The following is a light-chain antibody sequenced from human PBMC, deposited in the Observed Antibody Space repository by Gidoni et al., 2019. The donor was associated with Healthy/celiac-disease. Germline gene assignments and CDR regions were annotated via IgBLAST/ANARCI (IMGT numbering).Light chain of an antibody. J-gene: IGKJ4*01. CDR3: QQSYSTPLT. CDR2: AAS. Sequence: DIQMTQPPSSLSASVGDGVTITCRASQSMSSYLNCYQQKPGKAPKLLIYAASSLQSGVPSRFSGSGSGTDFTLTISSLQPEDFATYYCQQSYSTPLTFGGGTKVEIK. V-gene: IGKV1-39*01. CDR1: QSMSSY.